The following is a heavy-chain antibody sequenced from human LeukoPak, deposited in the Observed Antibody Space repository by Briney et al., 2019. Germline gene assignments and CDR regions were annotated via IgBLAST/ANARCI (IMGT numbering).Heavy chain of an antibody. D-gene: IGHD3-10*01. CDR1: GGTFSSYA. Sequence: ASVKVSCKASGGTFSSYAISWVRQAPGQGLEWMGGIISILGTAKYAQKFQGRVTITADESTSTAYMELSSLRSEDTAVYYCARQSPPPISGTPLNYYGSGSYYTPFDYWGQGTLVTVSS. J-gene: IGHJ4*02. CDR2: IISILGTA. V-gene: IGHV1-69*13. CDR3: ARQSPPPISGTPLNYYGSGSYYTPFDY.